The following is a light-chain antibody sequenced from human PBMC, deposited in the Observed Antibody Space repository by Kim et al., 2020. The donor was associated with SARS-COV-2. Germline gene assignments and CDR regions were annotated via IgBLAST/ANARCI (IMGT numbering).Light chain of an antibody. J-gene: IGKJ1*01. CDR1: QSIGSW. CDR3: QQYNFYSWT. Sequence: DIQMTQSPSTLSASIGDRVIITCRASQSIGSWLAWYQQKAGKAPKLLIYDASSLQSGVPSRFSGTGSGTEFTLTISNLQPDDLAIYYCQQYNFYSWTFVQGTKVDIK. CDR2: DAS. V-gene: IGKV1-5*01.